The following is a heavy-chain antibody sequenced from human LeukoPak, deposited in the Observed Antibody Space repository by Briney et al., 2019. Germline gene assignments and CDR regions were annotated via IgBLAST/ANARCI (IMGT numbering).Heavy chain of an antibody. D-gene: IGHD6-13*01. V-gene: IGHV1-69*13. CDR1: GGTFSSYA. CDR2: IIPIFGTA. J-gene: IGHJ6*03. Sequence: GASVKVSCKASGGTFSSYAISWVRQAPGQGLEWMGGIIPIFGTANYAQKFQGRVTITADESTSTAYMELSSLRSEDTAVYYCARATSGSSWSGPWYYYYMDVWGKGTTVTVSS. CDR3: ARATSGSSWSGPWYYYYMDV.